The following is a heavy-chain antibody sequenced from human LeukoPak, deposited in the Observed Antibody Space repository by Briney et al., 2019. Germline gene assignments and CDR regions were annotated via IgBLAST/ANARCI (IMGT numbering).Heavy chain of an antibody. Sequence: SETLSLTCTVSGLSISSGGNYWSWIRQHPGKGLEWIGFIDYSGGPYHNSSLQSRVTISLDTSKNQFCLKLRSMTAADTAVYYCVRAASSAMATVYQYYMDVWGKGTTVTVSS. V-gene: IGHV4-31*03. D-gene: IGHD5-18*01. CDR3: VRAASSAMATVYQYYMDV. J-gene: IGHJ6*03. CDR2: IDYSGGP. CDR1: GLSISSGGNY.